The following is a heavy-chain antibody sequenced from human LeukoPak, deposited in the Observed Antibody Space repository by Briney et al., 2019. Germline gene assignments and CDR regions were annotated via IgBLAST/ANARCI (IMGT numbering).Heavy chain of an antibody. CDR3: ARVTYGSGSYLFDY. CDR2: IIPIFGTA. V-gene: IGHV1-69*13. CDR1: GGTFSSYA. D-gene: IGHD3-10*01. Sequence: ASVKVSCKASGGTFSSYAISWVRQAPGQGLERMGGIIPIFGTANYAQKFQGRVTITADESTSTAYMELSSLRSEDTAVYYCARVTYGSGSYLFDYWGQGTLVTVSS. J-gene: IGHJ4*02.